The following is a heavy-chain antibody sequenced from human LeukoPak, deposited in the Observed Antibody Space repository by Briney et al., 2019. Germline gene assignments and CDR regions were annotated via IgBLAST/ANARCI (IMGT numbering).Heavy chain of an antibody. J-gene: IGHJ3*02. CDR2: INHSGST. CDR3: ARDSHAVTYAFDI. Sequence: SETLSLTCAVYGGSFSGYYWSWIRQPPGKGLEWIGEINHSGSTNYNPSLKSRVTISVDTSKNQFSLKLSSVTAADTAVYYCARDSHAVTYAFDIWGQGTMVTVSS. V-gene: IGHV4-34*01. CDR1: GGSFSGYY. D-gene: IGHD4-17*01.